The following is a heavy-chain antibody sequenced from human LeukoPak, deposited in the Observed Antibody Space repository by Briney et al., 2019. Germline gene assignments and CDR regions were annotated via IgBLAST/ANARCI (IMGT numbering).Heavy chain of an antibody. CDR2: IGWNSGNI. J-gene: IGHJ5*02. D-gene: IGHD6-13*01. CDR3: VREGYSNSWYRS. V-gene: IGHV3-9*01. CDR1: GFTFDDYG. Sequence: PGGSLRLSCATSGFTFDDYGMHWVRQIPGKGLEWVSGIGWNSGNIGYADSVKGRFTISRDNAKNSLYLQMNSLRVEDTALYYCVREGYSNSWYRSWGQGTLVTVSS.